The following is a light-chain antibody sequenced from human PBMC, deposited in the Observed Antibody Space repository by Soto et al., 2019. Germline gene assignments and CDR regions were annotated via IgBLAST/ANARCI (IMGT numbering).Light chain of an antibody. CDR1: QSVRSGY. V-gene: IGKV3-20*01. Sequence: EIGLTQSPGTLSLSPGERATLSCRASQSVRSGYFAWYQQKPGQAPRLLIFAVSSRATGIPDRFSGTGSGTDFTLTISRLEPEDFALYYCQQYGNSPLTFGGGTKVEIK. CDR3: QQYGNSPLT. CDR2: AVS. J-gene: IGKJ4*01.